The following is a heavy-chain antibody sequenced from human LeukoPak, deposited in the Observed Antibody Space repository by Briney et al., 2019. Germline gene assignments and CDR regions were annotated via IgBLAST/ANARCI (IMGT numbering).Heavy chain of an antibody. Sequence: SETLSLTCTVSGGSISSSSYYWGWIRQPPGKGLEWIGSIYYSGSTYYNPSLKSRVTISVDTSKNQFSLKLSSVTAADTAVYYCAGVLTYYYDSSGYQYFDYWGQGTLVTVSS. D-gene: IGHD3-22*01. CDR1: GGSISSSSYY. CDR2: IYYSGST. V-gene: IGHV4-39*07. CDR3: AGVLTYYYDSSGYQYFDY. J-gene: IGHJ4*02.